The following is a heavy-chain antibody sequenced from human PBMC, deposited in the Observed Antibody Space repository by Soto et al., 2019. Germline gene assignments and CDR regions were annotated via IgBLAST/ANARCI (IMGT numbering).Heavy chain of an antibody. V-gene: IGHV1-8*01. D-gene: IGHD5-12*01. J-gene: IGHJ3*02. CDR2: LNPNTDKA. CDR3: ARGIKGLPPSAFDI. Sequence: ASVKVSCKASGYTFSNYDINWVRQATGQGLEWMGWLNPNTDKAGSAQKFQGRVTMTRNTSISTAYLELSGLRSDDTAVYYCARGIKGLPPSAFDIWGQGTRVTVSS. CDR1: GYTFSNYD.